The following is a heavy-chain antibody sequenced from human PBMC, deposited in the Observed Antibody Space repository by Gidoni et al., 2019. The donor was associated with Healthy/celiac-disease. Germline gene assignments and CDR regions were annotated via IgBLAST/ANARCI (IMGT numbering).Heavy chain of an antibody. CDR2: INHSGST. Sequence: QVQLQQWGAGLLKPSETLSLTCAVYGGSFSGYYWSWIRQPPGKGLEWIGEINHSGSTNYNPSLKSRVTISVDTSKNQFSLKLSSVTAADTAVYYCARVKIFWIAANWFDPWGQGTLVTVSS. D-gene: IGHD6-6*01. CDR3: ARVKIFWIAANWFDP. CDR1: GGSFSGYY. J-gene: IGHJ5*02. V-gene: IGHV4-34*01.